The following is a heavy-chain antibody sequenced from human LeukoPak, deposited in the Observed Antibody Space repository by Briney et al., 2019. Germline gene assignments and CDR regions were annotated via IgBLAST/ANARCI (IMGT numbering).Heavy chain of an antibody. CDR3: ARSTSMIVSFDY. Sequence: SETLSLTCTVSGGSVSSGSYYWSWIRQPPGKGLEWIGYIYYSGSTNYNPSLKSRVTISVDTSKNQFSLKLSSVTAADTAVYYCARSTSMIVSFDYWGQGTLVTVSS. V-gene: IGHV4-61*01. CDR2: IYYSGST. CDR1: GGSVSSGSYY. J-gene: IGHJ4*02. D-gene: IGHD3-22*01.